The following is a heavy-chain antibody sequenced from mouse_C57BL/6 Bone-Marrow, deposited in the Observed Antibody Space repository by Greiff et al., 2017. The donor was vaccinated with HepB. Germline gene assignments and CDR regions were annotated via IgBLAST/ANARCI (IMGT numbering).Heavy chain of an antibody. CDR1: GFTFSDFY. CDR2: SRNKANDYTT. Sequence: EVQRVESGGGLVQSGRSLRLSCATSGFTFSDFYMEWVRQAPGKGLEWIAASRNKANDYTTEYSASVKGRFIVSRDTSQSILYLQMNALRAEDTAIYYCAREQGSSYWYFDVWGTGTTVTVSS. J-gene: IGHJ1*03. V-gene: IGHV7-1*01. D-gene: IGHD1-1*01. CDR3: AREQGSSYWYFDV.